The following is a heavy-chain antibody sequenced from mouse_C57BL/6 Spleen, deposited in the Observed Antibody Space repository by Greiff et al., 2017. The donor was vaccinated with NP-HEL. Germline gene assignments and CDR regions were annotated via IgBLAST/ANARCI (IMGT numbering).Heavy chain of an antibody. CDR3: ARDSYLAWFAY. D-gene: IGHD2-12*01. V-gene: IGHV5-4*01. CDR1: GFTFSSYA. Sequence: DVKLQESGGGLVKPGGSLKLSCAASGFTFSSYAMSWVRQTPEKRLEWVATISDGGSYTYYPDNVKGRFTISRDNAKNNLYLQMSHLKSEDTAMYYWARDSYLAWFAYWGQGTLVTVSA. J-gene: IGHJ3*01. CDR2: ISDGGSYT.